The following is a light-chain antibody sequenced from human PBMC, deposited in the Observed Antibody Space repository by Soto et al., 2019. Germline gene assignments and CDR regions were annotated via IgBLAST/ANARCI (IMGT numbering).Light chain of an antibody. CDR2: DVS. CDR3: SSYTSSSTVV. V-gene: IGLV2-14*01. CDR1: SSDVGGYNY. Sequence: QSSLTQPASVSGSPGQSITISCPGTSSDVGGYNYVSWYQQHPGKAPKLMIYDVSNRPSGVSNRFSGSKSGNTSSLTISGLQAEDEADYYCSSYTSSSTVVFVGGTKVTVL. J-gene: IGLJ2*01.